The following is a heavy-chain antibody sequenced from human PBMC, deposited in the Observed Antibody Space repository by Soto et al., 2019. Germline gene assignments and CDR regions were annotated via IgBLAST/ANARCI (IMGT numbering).Heavy chain of an antibody. J-gene: IGHJ4*02. CDR3: ASRFVGYDSSGYYRPRLDY. D-gene: IGHD3-22*01. Sequence: PGGSLRLSCAASGFTFSTYSMSWVRQAPGKGLEWVSYISSSSSTIFYTDSVKGRFTISRDNSKNTLNLQMNSLRAEDTAVYYCASRFVGYDSSGYYRPRLDYWGQGTLVTVSS. CDR2: ISSSSSTI. CDR1: GFTFSTYS. V-gene: IGHV3-48*01.